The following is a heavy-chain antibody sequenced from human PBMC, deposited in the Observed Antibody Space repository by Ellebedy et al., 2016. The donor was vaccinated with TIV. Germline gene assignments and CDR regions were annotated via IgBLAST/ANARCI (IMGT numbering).Heavy chain of an antibody. V-gene: IGHV1-24*01. J-gene: IGHJ5*02. Sequence: AASVKVSCNVSGYTLTGISMQRVRRAPGKGLEWRGGFDTDDGETIYAQKFQGRVTMTEDTSTDTAYMELSSLRSENTAVYSCANAYCSGGSCYSRNWFDPWGQGTLVTVSS. CDR1: GYTLTGIS. D-gene: IGHD2-15*01. CDR2: FDTDDGET. CDR3: ANAYCSGGSCYSRNWFDP.